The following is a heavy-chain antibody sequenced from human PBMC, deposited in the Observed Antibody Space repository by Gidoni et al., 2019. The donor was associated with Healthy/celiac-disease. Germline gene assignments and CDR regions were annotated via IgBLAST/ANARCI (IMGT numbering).Heavy chain of an antibody. CDR3: ARDGKYCSSTSCHWTGAFDI. V-gene: IGHV3-33*01. Sequence: QVQLVESGGGVVPPGRSLRLSCAASGFTFSSYGMHWVRQAPGKGLEWVAVICYDGSNKYYADSVKGRFTISRDNSKNTLYLQMNSLRAEDTAVYYCARDGKYCSSTSCHWTGAFDIWGQGTMVTVSS. J-gene: IGHJ3*02. CDR1: GFTFSSYG. D-gene: IGHD2-2*01. CDR2: ICYDGSNK.